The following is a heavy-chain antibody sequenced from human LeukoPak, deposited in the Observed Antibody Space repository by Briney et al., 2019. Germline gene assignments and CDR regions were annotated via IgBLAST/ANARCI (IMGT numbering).Heavy chain of an antibody. CDR3: ARLSCSDTICPTLPYNHFDP. CDR1: GGSISSRGFF. V-gene: IGHV4-39*01. J-gene: IGHJ5*02. Sequence: PSETLPLTCTVSGGSISSRGFFWGWIRQPPGKGPEWIGSVYYSGATYYNSSLKSRVTISVDTSKNHLSLKLSSVTAADTAVYYCARLSCSDTICPTLPYNHFDPWGQGTLVTVSS. CDR2: VYYSGAT. D-gene: IGHD2-15*01.